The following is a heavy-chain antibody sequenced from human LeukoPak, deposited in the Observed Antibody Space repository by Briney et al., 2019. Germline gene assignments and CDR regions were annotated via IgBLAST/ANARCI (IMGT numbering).Heavy chain of an antibody. CDR2: IIPIFGTA. J-gene: IGHJ4*02. V-gene: IGHV1-69*06. CDR3: AGHNDYGDYLTWSLNF. CDR1: GGTFSSYA. Sequence: SVKVSCKASGGTFSSYAISWVRQAPGQGLEWMGGIIPIFGTANYAQKFQGRVTITADKSTSTAYMELSSLRSEDTAVYYCAGHNDYGDYLTWSLNFWGQGTLVTVSS. D-gene: IGHD4-17*01.